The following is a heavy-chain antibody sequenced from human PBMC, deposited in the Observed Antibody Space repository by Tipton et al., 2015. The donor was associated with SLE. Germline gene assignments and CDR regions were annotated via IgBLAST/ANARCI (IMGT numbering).Heavy chain of an antibody. CDR1: GYSISSGYY. D-gene: IGHD3-3*01. Sequence: TLSLTCTVSGYSISSGYYWGWIRQPPGKGLEWIGSIYYSGSTYYNPSLKSRVTISVDTSKNQFSLKLSSVTAADTAVYYCARDNFWNRGYYFGGGEDYYYYYMDVRGKGSTVTVSS. CDR3: ARDNFWNRGYYFGGGEDYYYYYMDV. J-gene: IGHJ6*03. V-gene: IGHV4-38-2*02. CDR2: IYYSGST.